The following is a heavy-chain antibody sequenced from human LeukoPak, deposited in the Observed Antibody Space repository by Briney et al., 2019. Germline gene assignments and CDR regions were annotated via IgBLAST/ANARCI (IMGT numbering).Heavy chain of an antibody. V-gene: IGHV1-2*06. Sequence: GASVKVSCKASGYMFTGYYFHWVRQAPGQGLEWMGRINPNTGGTNYAQKVQGRVTLTRDTPISTVYMELSGLRSDDTAVYYCARDLSGYYDSSGYYWSNDYWGQGTLVTVSS. CDR1: GYMFTGYY. CDR3: ARDLSGYYDSSGYYWSNDY. CDR2: INPNTGGT. D-gene: IGHD3-22*01. J-gene: IGHJ4*02.